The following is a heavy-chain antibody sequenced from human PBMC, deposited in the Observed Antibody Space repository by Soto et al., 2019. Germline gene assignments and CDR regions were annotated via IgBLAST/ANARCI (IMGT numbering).Heavy chain of an antibody. Sequence: QVQLVQSGAEVKKPGASVKVSCKASGYTFTSYYMHWVRQAPGQGLEWMGIINPSGGSTSYAQKLQGRNTMTRDTSGSTVYMALSSLRSEDTAVYYCARALYSSGWYGFDYGGQGTLVTVSS. J-gene: IGHJ4*02. CDR2: INPSGGST. D-gene: IGHD6-19*01. V-gene: IGHV1-46*01. CDR1: GYTFTSYY. CDR3: ARALYSSGWYGFDY.